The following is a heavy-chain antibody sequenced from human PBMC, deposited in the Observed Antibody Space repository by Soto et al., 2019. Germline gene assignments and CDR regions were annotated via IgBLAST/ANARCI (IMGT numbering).Heavy chain of an antibody. Sequence: EVQLVESGGGLVQPGGSLRLSCAASGCSLSDYWMNWVRQAPGQGLEWVAIIKQDGSDRYYVDSVKGRFTISRDNAKNSLYLQLSSLRGEVTALYYCARGRGWLHDYWGQGTLVNVSS. CDR3: ARGRGWLHDY. CDR1: GCSLSDYW. V-gene: IGHV3-7*01. CDR2: IKQDGSDR. D-gene: IGHD6-19*01. J-gene: IGHJ4*02.